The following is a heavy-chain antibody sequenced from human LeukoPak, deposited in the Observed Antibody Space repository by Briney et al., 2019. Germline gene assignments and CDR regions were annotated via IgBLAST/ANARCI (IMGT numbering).Heavy chain of an antibody. CDR1: GGSISGYY. J-gene: IGHJ5*02. D-gene: IGHD3-3*01. Sequence: PSETLSLTCTVSGGSISGYYWSWIRQPPGKGLEWIGYIYYSGSTNYNPSLKSRVTISVDTSKNQFSLKLSSVTAADTAVYYCARRITIFGANWFDPWGQGTLVTVSS. CDR3: ARRITIFGANWFDP. V-gene: IGHV4-59*08. CDR2: IYYSGST.